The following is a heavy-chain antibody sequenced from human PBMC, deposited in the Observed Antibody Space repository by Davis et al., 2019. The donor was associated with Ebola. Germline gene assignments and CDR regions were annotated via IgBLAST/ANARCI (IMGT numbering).Heavy chain of an antibody. CDR2: MNPNSGNT. CDR1: GYTFTSYD. CDR3: ARVCDYICGRRNGMDV. V-gene: IGHV1-8*01. J-gene: IGHJ6*02. Sequence: ASVKVSCKASGYTFTSYDINWVRQATGQGLEWMGWMNPNSGNTGYAQKFQGRVTMTRNTSISTAYMELSSLRSEDTAVYYCARVCDYICGRRNGMDVWGQGTTVTVSS. D-gene: IGHD3-16*01.